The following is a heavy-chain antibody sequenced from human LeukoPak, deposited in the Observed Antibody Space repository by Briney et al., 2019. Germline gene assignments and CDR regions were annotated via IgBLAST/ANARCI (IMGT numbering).Heavy chain of an antibody. CDR3: TTGTVVTPPFVY. V-gene: IGHV3-15*01. D-gene: IGHD4-23*01. J-gene: IGHJ4*02. CDR2: IKSKTDGGTT. Sequence: GGSLRLSCAASGFTFSNAWMSWVRQAPGKGLDWVGRIKSKTDGGTTDYAAPVKGRFTISRDDSKNTLYLQMNSLKTEDTAVYYCTTGTVVTPPFVYWGQGTLVTVSS. CDR1: GFTFSNAW.